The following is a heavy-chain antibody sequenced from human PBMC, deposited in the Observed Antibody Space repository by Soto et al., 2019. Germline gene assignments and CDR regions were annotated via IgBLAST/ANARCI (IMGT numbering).Heavy chain of an antibody. CDR2: VNPIVGMS. Sequence: QVQLVQSGAEVKKPGSSVKVSCTASGGTFNSYTINWVRQAPGQRPEWVGRVNPIVGMSSSASKFQGRVTLTADKSPSKASMDLTGLKSEDTAVYYCATSYGSGSTHFDSWGQGTLVTVSS. D-gene: IGHD3-10*01. V-gene: IGHV1-69*02. J-gene: IGHJ4*02. CDR1: GGTFNSYT. CDR3: ATSYGSGSTHFDS.